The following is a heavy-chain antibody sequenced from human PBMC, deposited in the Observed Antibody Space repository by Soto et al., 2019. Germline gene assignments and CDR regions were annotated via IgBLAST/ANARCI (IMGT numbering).Heavy chain of an antibody. Sequence: ASVKVSCKASGGTFSSYAISWVRQAPGQGLEWMGGIIPIFGTANYAQKFQGRVTITADESTSTAYMELSSLRSEDTAVYYCARLYYYDSSGYYVAPFDYWGQGTLVTVSS. D-gene: IGHD3-22*01. CDR2: IIPIFGTA. V-gene: IGHV1-69*13. CDR1: GGTFSSYA. CDR3: ARLYYYDSSGYYVAPFDY. J-gene: IGHJ4*02.